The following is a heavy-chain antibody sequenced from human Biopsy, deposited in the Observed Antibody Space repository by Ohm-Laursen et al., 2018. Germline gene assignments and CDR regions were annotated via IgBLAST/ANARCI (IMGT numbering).Heavy chain of an antibody. D-gene: IGHD3-16*01. CDR2: IKSKTDGGTT. V-gene: IGHV3-15*01. CDR1: GFTFSNAW. Sequence: SLRLSCAASGFTFSNAWMTWVRQAPGKGPEWVGHIKSKTDGGTTDYAAPVKGRLTISRDDSKNTLFLQMNNLRTEDTAVYYCSTMATFWGQGTLVTVSS. CDR3: STMATF. J-gene: IGHJ4*02.